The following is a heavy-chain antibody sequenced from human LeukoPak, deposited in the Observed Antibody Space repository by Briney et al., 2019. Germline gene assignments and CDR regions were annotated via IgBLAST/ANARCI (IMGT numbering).Heavy chain of an antibody. J-gene: IGHJ1*01. D-gene: IGHD3-16*01. V-gene: IGHV4-34*01. CDR3: AREGLIRPGYFQH. CDR1: GGSFSGYY. Sequence: SETLSLTCAVYGGSFSGYYWNWIRQPPGKGLEWIGEINHSGSTNYNPSLKSRVTISVDTSKNQFSLKLSSVTAADTAVYYCAREGLIRPGYFQHWGQGTLVTVSS. CDR2: INHSGST.